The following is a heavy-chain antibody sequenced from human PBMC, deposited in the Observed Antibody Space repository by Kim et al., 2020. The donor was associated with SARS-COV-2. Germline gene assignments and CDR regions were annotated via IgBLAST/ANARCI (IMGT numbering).Heavy chain of an antibody. CDR2: SYSR. CDR3: VRGGVGPAD. V-gene: IGHV3-21*01. J-gene: IGHJ4*02. Sequence: SYSRYYADSVKGRFTISRDNAKNSLYLQMNSLRADDTAVYYCVRGGVGPADWGQGTLVTVSS. D-gene: IGHD1-26*01.